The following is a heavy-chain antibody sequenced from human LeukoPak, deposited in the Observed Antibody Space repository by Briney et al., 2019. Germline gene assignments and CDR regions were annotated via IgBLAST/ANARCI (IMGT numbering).Heavy chain of an antibody. D-gene: IGHD2-21*01. CDR2: IWYDGSNK. V-gene: IGHV3-33*01. CDR1: RFTFSSYG. CDR3: ATEKGDSPDY. J-gene: IGHJ4*02. Sequence: GGSLRLSCAASRFTFSSYGMHWVRQAPGKGLEWVAVIWYDGSNKYYADSVKGRFTISRDNSKNTLYLQMNSLRAEDTAVYYCATEKGDSPDYWGQGTLVTVSS.